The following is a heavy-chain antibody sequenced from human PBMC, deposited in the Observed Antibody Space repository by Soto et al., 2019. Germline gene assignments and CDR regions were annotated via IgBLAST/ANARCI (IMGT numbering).Heavy chain of an antibody. CDR2: IRSNANNYAT. CDR3: TRHALQYCGGDCYLLPYFDL. CDR1: GFTFRGSA. V-gene: IGHV3-73*02. Sequence: EVQLVESGGGLVQPGGSLKLSCAASGFTFRGSAMHWVRQASGKGLEWVGRIRSNANNYATAYAASVKGRFTISRDDSKNTAYLQMNSLKTEDTAVYYCTRHALQYCGGDCYLLPYFDLWGRGTLVTVSS. D-gene: IGHD2-21*02. J-gene: IGHJ2*01.